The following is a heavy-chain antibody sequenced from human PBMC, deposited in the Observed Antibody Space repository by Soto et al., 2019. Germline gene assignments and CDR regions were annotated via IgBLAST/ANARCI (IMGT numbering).Heavy chain of an antibody. D-gene: IGHD3-3*01. Sequence: GESITISCKGSGYSFTSYWISWVRQMPGKGLEWMGRIDPSDSYTNYSPSFQGHVTISADKSISTAYLQWSSLKASDTAMYYCARHFGEYYDFWSGNSPSGGMDVWGQ. J-gene: IGHJ6*02. CDR3: ARHFGEYYDFWSGNSPSGGMDV. CDR1: GYSFTSYW. V-gene: IGHV5-10-1*01. CDR2: IDPSDSYT.